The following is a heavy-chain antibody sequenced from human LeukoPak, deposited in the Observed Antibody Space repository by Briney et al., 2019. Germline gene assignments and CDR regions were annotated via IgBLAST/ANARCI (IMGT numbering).Heavy chain of an antibody. V-gene: IGHV3-23*01. CDR2: MSGSGGST. Sequence: GGSLRLSCAASGFTFSSYAMSWVRRAPGKGLEWVSAMSGSGGSTYYADSVKGRFTIPRDNSKNTLYLQMNSLRAEDTAVYYCAKVGAPVRKGYYYYMDVWGKGTTVTVSS. CDR3: AKVGAPVRKGYYYYMDV. J-gene: IGHJ6*03. D-gene: IGHD3-10*01. CDR1: GFTFSSYA.